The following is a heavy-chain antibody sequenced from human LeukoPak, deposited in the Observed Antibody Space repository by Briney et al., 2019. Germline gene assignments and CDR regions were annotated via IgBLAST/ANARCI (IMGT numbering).Heavy chain of an antibody. D-gene: IGHD2-21*02. CDR3: ARVTTYCGGDCYYYYGMDV. Sequence: GGSLRLSCAASGFTFSSYAMHWVRQAPGKGLKYVSAFSSNGGSTYYANSVKGRFTISRDNSKNTLYLQMGSLRAEDMAVYYCARVTTYCGGDCYYYYGMDVWGQGTTVTVSS. V-gene: IGHV3-64*01. CDR1: GFTFSSYA. J-gene: IGHJ6*02. CDR2: FSSNGGST.